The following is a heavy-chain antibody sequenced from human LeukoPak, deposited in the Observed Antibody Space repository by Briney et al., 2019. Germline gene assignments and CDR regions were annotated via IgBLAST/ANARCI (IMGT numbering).Heavy chain of an antibody. CDR1: GFNFRSAW. V-gene: IGHV3-23*01. CDR3: AKDHLGTVPDAFDI. J-gene: IGHJ3*02. CDR2: ISGTGGTT. Sequence: GGSLRLSCTASGFNFRSAWMSWARQAPGKGLEWVSGISGTGGTTYYADSVKGRFTISRDNSKNTLYLQMNSLRAEDTAVYYCAKDHLGTVPDAFDIWGQGTMVTVSS. D-gene: IGHD3-16*01.